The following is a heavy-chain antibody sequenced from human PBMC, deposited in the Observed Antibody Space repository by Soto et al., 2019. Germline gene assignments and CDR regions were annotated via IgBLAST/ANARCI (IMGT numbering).Heavy chain of an antibody. Sequence: SETLSLTCTVSGGSVSSGSYYWSWIRQPPGKGLEWIGYIYYSGSTNYNPSLKSRVTISVDTSKNQFSLKLSSVTAADTAVYYCARDRPPLYDILTGYYSSRGVFDPWGQGTLVTVSS. V-gene: IGHV4-61*01. CDR1: GGSVSSGSYY. J-gene: IGHJ5*02. D-gene: IGHD3-9*01. CDR3: ARDRPPLYDILTGYYSSRGVFDP. CDR2: IYYSGST.